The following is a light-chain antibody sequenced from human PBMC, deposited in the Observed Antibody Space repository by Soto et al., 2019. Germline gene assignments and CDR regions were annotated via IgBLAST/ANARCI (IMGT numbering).Light chain of an antibody. V-gene: IGKV3-11*01. CDR3: QQRSSWPQVT. CDR2: DTS. Sequence: EIVLTQSPATLSLSPGERATLPCRASQSVRTYLAWYQHKRGQAPRLLIYDTSNRATGIPARFSGSGSGTDFTLTISSLEPEDFALYYCQQRSSWPQVTFGQGTRLEIK. J-gene: IGKJ5*01. CDR1: QSVRTY.